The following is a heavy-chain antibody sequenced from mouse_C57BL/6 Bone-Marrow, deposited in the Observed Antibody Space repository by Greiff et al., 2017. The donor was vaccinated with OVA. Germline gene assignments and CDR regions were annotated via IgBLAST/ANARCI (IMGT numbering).Heavy chain of an antibody. D-gene: IGHD2-4*01. CDR3: ARCEVYYDYDGY. V-gene: IGHV1-55*01. Sequence: QVPLQQPGAELVKPGASVKMSCKASGYTFTSYWVTWVKQRPGQGLEWIGDIYPGSGSTNYNEKFKSKATLTVDTSSSTAYMQLSSLTSEDSAVYYCARCEVYYDYDGYWGQGTTLTVSS. CDR2: IYPGSGST. J-gene: IGHJ2*01. CDR1: GYTFTSYW.